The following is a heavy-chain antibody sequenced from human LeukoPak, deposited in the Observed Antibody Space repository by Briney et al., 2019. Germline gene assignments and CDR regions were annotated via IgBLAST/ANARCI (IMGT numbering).Heavy chain of an antibody. D-gene: IGHD6-13*01. CDR3: AGPSWYYFDY. V-gene: IGHV4-39*01. J-gene: IGHJ4*02. Sequence: SETLSLTCTVSGGSISSSTYYWGWIRQPPGKGLEWIGSIYYSGSTYYNPSLKSRVTISVDTSKNQFSLKLSSVTAADTAVYYCAGPSWYYFDYWGQGTLVTVSS. CDR2: IYYSGST. CDR1: GGSISSSTYY.